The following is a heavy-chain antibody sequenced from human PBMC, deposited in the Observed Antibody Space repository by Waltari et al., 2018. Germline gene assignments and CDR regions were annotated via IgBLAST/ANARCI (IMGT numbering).Heavy chain of an antibody. D-gene: IGHD3-3*01. V-gene: IGHV4-39*01. CDR3: ARRFLEWQDFDY. CDR1: GGSISRSSYY. Sequence: QLQLQESVPGLVKPSETLSLTCTVSGGSISRSSYYWGWIRQPPGKGLEWIGSIYYSGSTYYNPSLKSRVTISVDTSKNQFSLKLSSVTAADTAVYHCARRFLEWQDFDYWGQGTLVTVSS. J-gene: IGHJ4*02. CDR2: IYYSGST.